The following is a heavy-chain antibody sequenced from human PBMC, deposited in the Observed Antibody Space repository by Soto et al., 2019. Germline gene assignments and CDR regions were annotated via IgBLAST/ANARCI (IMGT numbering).Heavy chain of an antibody. CDR3: AGGGSAKLLYYPSYYYYGMDV. V-gene: IGHV1-58*01. CDR2: IVIGSGKT. Sequence: QMQLVQSGPEVQKPGTSVKVSCKASGFTFTASAVQWVRQARGQHLEWIGWIVIGSGKTNYAENFRERVTITRDTSKSTAYMELTGLGSEDTAGYYCAGGGSAKLLYYPSYYYYGMDVWGQGTTVTVSS. CDR1: GFTFTASA. J-gene: IGHJ6*02. D-gene: IGHD3-22*01.